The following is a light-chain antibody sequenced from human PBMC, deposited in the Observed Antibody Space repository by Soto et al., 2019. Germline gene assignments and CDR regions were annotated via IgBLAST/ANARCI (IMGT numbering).Light chain of an antibody. CDR1: QSVLYSSNNKNF. CDR3: QQHYSTPYT. J-gene: IGKJ2*01. Sequence: DIVMTQSPDSLAVSLGERATINCKSSQSVLYSSNNKNFLAWYQQKPGQPPKLLIYWASTRESGVPDRFSGSGSGTDFTLPISSLQAEDVAVYYCQQHYSTPYTFGQGTKLEIK. V-gene: IGKV4-1*01. CDR2: WAS.